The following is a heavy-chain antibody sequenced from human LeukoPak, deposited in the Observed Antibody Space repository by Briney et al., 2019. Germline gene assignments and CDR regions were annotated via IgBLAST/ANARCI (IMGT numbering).Heavy chain of an antibody. V-gene: IGHV3-7*01. J-gene: IGHJ6*02. CDR3: ARVHEQLLVVGPNYYYGMDV. CDR1: GFTFSSYW. D-gene: IGHD6-13*01. CDR2: IKQDGSEK. Sequence: GGSLRLSCAASGFTFSSYWMSWVRQAPGKGLEWVANIKQDGSEKYYVDSVKGRFTISRDNAKNSLYLQMNSLRAEDTAVYYCARVHEQLLVVGPNYYYGMDVWGQGTTVTVSS.